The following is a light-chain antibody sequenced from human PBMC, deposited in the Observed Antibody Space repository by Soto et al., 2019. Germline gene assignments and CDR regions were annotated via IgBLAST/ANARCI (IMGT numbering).Light chain of an antibody. Sequence: DIQMTQSPSSLSASVGDRVTITCRTSQSISRFLNWYQEKPGKAPKLLIYATSTLESGVPSRFSASGSVTDFTLTISSLQPVASATYYCEQSYSTPPLTFGGGTKVEIK. CDR2: ATS. V-gene: IGKV1-39*01. CDR3: EQSYSTPPLT. J-gene: IGKJ4*01. CDR1: QSISRF.